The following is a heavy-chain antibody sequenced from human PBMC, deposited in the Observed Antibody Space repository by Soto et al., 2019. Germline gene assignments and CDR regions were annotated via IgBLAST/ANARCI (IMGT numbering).Heavy chain of an antibody. D-gene: IGHD2-15*01. CDR2: IGTAGDT. CDR3: ARDIRYCSGNSCYSGGMDV. CDR1: GFTFSSYD. Sequence: EVQPVESGGGLVQPGGSLRLSCAASGFTFSSYDMHWVRQATGKGLEWVSVIGTAGDTYYPGSVKGRFTISRENAKNSLYLQMNSLRAEDTAVYYCARDIRYCSGNSCYSGGMDVWGQGTTVTVSS. V-gene: IGHV3-13*01. J-gene: IGHJ6*02.